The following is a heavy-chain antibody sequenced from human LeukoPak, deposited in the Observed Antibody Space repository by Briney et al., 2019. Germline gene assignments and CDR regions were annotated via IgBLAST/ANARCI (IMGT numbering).Heavy chain of an antibody. CDR1: GGSISSFY. CDR2: IYYSGST. V-gene: IGHV4-59*12. CDR3: ARDPRDGYAFDY. Sequence: SETLSLTCTVSGGSISSFYWSWIRQSPGKGLEWIGHIYYSGSTTYNPSLKSRVTISVDKSKNQFSLKLSSVTAADTAVYYCARDPRDGYAFDYWGQGTLVTVSS. J-gene: IGHJ4*02. D-gene: IGHD5-24*01.